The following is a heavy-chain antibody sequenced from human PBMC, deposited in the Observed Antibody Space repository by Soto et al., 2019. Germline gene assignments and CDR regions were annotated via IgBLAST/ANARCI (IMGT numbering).Heavy chain of an antibody. Sequence: ASVKVSCKASGGTFSSYAISWVRQAPGQGLEWMGGIIPIFGTANYAQKFQGRVTITADESTSTAYMELSSLRSEDTAVYYCARANWNDQHAFDIWGQGTMVTVSS. D-gene: IGHD1-20*01. CDR3: ARANWNDQHAFDI. CDR1: GGTFSSYA. J-gene: IGHJ3*02. CDR2: IIPIFGTA. V-gene: IGHV1-69*13.